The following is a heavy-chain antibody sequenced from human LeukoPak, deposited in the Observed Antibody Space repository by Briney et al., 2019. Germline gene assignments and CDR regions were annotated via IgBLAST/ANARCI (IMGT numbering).Heavy chain of an antibody. Sequence: GGSLRLSCAASGFTFDDYAMHWVRQAPGKGLEWVSGISWNSGSIGYADSVKGRFTISRDNAKSSLYLQMNSLRAEDTALYYCAKTYSSSSTIYYYYGMDVWGKGTTVTVSS. D-gene: IGHD6-13*01. CDR3: AKTYSSSSTIYYYYGMDV. CDR2: ISWNSGSI. J-gene: IGHJ6*04. CDR1: GFTFDDYA. V-gene: IGHV3-9*01.